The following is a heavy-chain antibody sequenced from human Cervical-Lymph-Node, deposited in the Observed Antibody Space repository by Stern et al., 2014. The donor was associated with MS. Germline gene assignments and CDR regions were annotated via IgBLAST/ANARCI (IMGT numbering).Heavy chain of an antibody. CDR1: GDNFSTPW. D-gene: IGHD6-13*01. CDR3: ARLLAGSSSSIDY. CDR2: IYPGDSDT. Sequence: QLVESGAEVKKAGGSLKIACKGAGDNFSTPWVAWVGQMPGKSLEWVGIIYPGDSDTKYSPSFEGQVTISDDKSINTAYLQWSSLKASDTAMYYCARLLAGSSSSIDYWGQGTLVTVSS. J-gene: IGHJ4*02. V-gene: IGHV5-51*01.